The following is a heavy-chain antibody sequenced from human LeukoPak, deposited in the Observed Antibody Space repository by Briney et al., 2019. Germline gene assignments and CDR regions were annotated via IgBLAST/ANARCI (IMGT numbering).Heavy chain of an antibody. V-gene: IGHV1-46*01. J-gene: IGHJ3*02. CDR2: INPSGGST. CDR1: GYTFTSYY. Sequence: ASVKVSCKASGYTFTSYYMHWLRQAPGQGLEWMGIINPSGGSTSYAQKFQGRVTMTRDTSTSTVYMELSSLRSEDTAVYYCASPSTFYGSGSHDAFDIWGQGTMVTVSS. D-gene: IGHD3-10*01. CDR3: ASPSTFYGSGSHDAFDI.